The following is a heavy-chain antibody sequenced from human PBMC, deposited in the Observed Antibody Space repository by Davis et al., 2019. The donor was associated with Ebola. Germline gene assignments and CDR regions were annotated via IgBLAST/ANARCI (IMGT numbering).Heavy chain of an antibody. D-gene: IGHD4-17*01. CDR3: AREVGSTLRGLEYYFDY. CDR1: GFTFSSYA. V-gene: IGHV3-66*01. Sequence: GESLKISCAASGFTFSSYAMSWVRQAPGKGLEWVSVLYRGGPTHYADSVQGRFTISRDDSKNTLSLQMNSLRAEDTAVYYCAREVGSTLRGLEYYFDYWGQGTLVIVSS. J-gene: IGHJ4*02. CDR2: LYRGGPT.